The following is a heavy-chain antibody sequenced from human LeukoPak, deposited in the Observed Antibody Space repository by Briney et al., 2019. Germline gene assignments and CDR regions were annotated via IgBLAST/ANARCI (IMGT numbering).Heavy chain of an antibody. J-gene: IGHJ4*02. CDR3: ARGEVYDYVWGSYRYYFDY. D-gene: IGHD3-16*02. V-gene: IGHV4-59*01. CDR2: IYYSGST. Sequence: SETLSLTCTVSGGSISSYYWSWIRQPPGKGLEWIGYIYYSGSTNYNPSLKSRVTISADTSKNQFSLKLSSVTAADTAVYYCARGEVYDYVWGSYRYYFDYRGQGTLVTVSS. CDR1: GGSISSYY.